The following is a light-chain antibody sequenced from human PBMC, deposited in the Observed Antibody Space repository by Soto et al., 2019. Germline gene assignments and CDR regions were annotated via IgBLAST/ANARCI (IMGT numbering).Light chain of an antibody. J-gene: IGLJ1*01. CDR3: SSYTSSSTYV. CDR1: SSDVGAYNY. CDR2: DVS. Sequence: SVLTQPASGSGSPGEWIAISCTGTSSDVGAYNYVSWYQQHPGKAPKLLIYDVSNRPSGVSDRFSGSKSGNTASLTISGLQAEDEADYYCSSYTSSSTYVFGTGTKVTVL. V-gene: IGLV2-14*01.